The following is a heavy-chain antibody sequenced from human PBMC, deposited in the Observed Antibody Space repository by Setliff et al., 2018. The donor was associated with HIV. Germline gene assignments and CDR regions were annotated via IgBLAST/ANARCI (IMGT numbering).Heavy chain of an antibody. CDR1: GFIFSDYY. D-gene: IGHD3-10*01. CDR3: ARDRLGVKGYYYMDV. Sequence: LSLSCAASGFIFSDYYMSWVRQAPGKGLEWVSYISSSSTYTNYADSVKGRFTISRDNAKNSLYLQMISLRAEDTAVYYCARDRLGVKGYYYMDVWGKGTTVTVSS. CDR2: ISSSSTYT. V-gene: IGHV3-11*05. J-gene: IGHJ6*03.